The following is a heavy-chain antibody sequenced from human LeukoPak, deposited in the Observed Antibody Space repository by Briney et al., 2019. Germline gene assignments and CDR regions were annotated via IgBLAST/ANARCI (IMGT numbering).Heavy chain of an antibody. Sequence: GGSLRLSCAASGFTFSSYWMHWVRQAPGKGLEWVSGISWNSGKIGYADSVKGRFTISRDNAKNSLYLQMNSLRAEDTALYYCATNGGGKSGYGNFDYWGQGTLVTAPS. CDR2: ISWNSGKI. CDR3: ATNGGGKSGYGNFDY. D-gene: IGHD5-12*01. J-gene: IGHJ4*02. V-gene: IGHV3-9*01. CDR1: GFTFSSYW.